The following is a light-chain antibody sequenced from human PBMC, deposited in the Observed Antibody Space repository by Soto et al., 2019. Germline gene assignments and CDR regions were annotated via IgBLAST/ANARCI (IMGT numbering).Light chain of an antibody. Sequence: EIVMTQSPATLSVSPGERATLSCRASQSVSGNLAWYQQKPCQAPRLLMYDASTRATGIPARFSGSGSGTEFTLTLRSLQSEDFAVYYCQHYSNRPPWTFGQGTKVEIK. J-gene: IGKJ1*01. CDR2: DAS. V-gene: IGKV3-15*01. CDR1: QSVSGN. CDR3: QHYSNRPPWT.